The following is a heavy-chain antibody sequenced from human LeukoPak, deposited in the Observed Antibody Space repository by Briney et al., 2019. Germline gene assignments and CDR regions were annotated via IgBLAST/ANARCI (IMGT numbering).Heavy chain of an antibody. V-gene: IGHV3-21*01. Sequence: GGSLRLSCAASGFTFSSYSLNWVRQAPGKGLEWVSSITSSSSDIYYADSVKGRFTVSRDDAKHSLSLQMNSLRAEDTAVYYCARDKGMVRGLFRGTKYYGMDVWGQGTTVTVSS. CDR1: GFTFSSYS. CDR3: ARDKGMVRGLFRGTKYYGMDV. CDR2: ITSSSSDI. J-gene: IGHJ6*02. D-gene: IGHD3-10*01.